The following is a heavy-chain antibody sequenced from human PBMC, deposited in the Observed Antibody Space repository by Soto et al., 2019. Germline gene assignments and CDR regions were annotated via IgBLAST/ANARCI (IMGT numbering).Heavy chain of an antibody. CDR1: GYTFTGYY. Sequence: ASVKVSCKASGYTFTGYYMHCVRQAPGQGLEWMGWINPNSGGTNYAQKFQGRVTMTRDTSISTAYMELSRLRSDDTAVYYCVCGSGPERPFSYWGQGTLVTVSS. V-gene: IGHV1-2*02. CDR2: INPNSGGT. CDR3: VCGSGPERPFSY. D-gene: IGHD6-19*01. J-gene: IGHJ4*02.